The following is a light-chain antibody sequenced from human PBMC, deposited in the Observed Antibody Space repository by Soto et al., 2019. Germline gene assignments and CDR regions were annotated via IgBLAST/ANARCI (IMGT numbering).Light chain of an antibody. J-gene: IGKJ2*01. V-gene: IGKV4-1*01. CDR2: CAS. Sequence: DIVMTQSPDSLAVSLGERATINCKSSQSVLYTSNNKNYLAWYQQRPGQPPKLLIYCASTRESGVPDRLSGSGSGTDFTLTIARVQAEDVAVYYCQQYESTPPTFGQGTKLEI. CDR1: QSVLYTSNNKNY. CDR3: QQYESTPPT.